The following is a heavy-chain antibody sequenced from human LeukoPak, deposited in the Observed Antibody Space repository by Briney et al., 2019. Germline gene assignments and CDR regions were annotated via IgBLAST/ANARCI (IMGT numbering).Heavy chain of an antibody. CDR2: INHSGST. J-gene: IGHJ4*02. V-gene: IGHV4-34*01. Sequence: SETLSLTCRVSGDSIRSYYWGWIRQPPGKGLEWIGEINHSGSTNYNPSLKSRVTISVDTSKNQFSLKLSSVTAADTAVYYCARGIYYGSGSYYYWGQGTLVTVSS. CDR3: ARGIYYGSGSYYY. D-gene: IGHD3-10*01. CDR1: GDSIRSYY.